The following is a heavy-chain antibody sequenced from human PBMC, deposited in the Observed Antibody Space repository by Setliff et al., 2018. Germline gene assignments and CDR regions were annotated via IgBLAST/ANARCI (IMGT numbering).Heavy chain of an antibody. J-gene: IGHJ3*02. Sequence: PGGSLRLSCAASGFTFSSYWMHWVRQAPGKGLVWVSRITPDASSTSYADSVKGRFTMSRENSKNTLYLQMNSLRDEDTAVYYCARDVLPYHYEGAFDIWGQGTMVTVSS. D-gene: IGHD3-22*01. CDR1: GFTFSSYW. CDR3: ARDVLPYHYEGAFDI. V-gene: IGHV3-74*01. CDR2: ITPDASST.